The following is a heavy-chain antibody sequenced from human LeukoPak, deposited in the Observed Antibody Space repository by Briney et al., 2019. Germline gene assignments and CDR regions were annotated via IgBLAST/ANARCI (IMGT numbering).Heavy chain of an antibody. CDR2: ISGSGGGT. D-gene: IGHD1-26*01. V-gene: IGHV3-23*01. CDR3: AKDLGRYRNNFFDY. Sequence: GGSLRLSCAASGFTFSSIAMSWVRQAPEKGLEWVSTISGSGGGTYYADSVKGRFTISRDDSKNTLYLQMNSLRADDTAVYYCAKDLGRYRNNFFDYWGQGNLVTVSS. J-gene: IGHJ4*02. CDR1: GFTFSSIA.